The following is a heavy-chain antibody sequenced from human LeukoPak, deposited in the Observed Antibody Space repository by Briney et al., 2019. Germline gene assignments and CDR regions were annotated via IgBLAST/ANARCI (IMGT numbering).Heavy chain of an antibody. J-gene: IGHJ3*02. V-gene: IGHV1-2*06. D-gene: IGHD1-1*01. Sequence: ASVKVSCKGSGYTFTGYYMHWVRQAPGHGLEWMGRINPNSGGTNYAQKFQGRVTMTTGTSISTAYMELSKLRSDDTAVYYWAREGVQNDAFDIWGQGTMVTVS. CDR2: INPNSGGT. CDR3: AREGVQNDAFDI. CDR1: GYTFTGYY.